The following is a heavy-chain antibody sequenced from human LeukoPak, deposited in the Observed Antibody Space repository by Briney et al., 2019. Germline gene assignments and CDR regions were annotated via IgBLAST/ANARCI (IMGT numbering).Heavy chain of an antibody. Sequence: GALRLSCAASGFTFSRYAMHWVRRAPGKGLEWVAVISYDGSNKHYADYVRGRFTISRDNSKNTLYPQMNSLRVEDTAVYYCAAFSGSSGLDYWGQGTLVTVSS. D-gene: IGHD3-10*01. J-gene: IGHJ4*02. CDR2: ISYDGSNK. V-gene: IGHV3-30*04. CDR1: GFTFSRYA. CDR3: AAFSGSSGLDY.